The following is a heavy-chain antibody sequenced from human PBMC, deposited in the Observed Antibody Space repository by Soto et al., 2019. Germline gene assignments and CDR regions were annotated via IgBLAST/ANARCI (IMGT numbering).Heavy chain of an antibody. J-gene: IGHJ4*02. CDR2: IYHSGST. Sequence: QVQLQESGPGLVKPSWTLSLTCAVSGGSISSSNWWSWVRQPPGKGLEWIGEIYHSGSTNYNPSLKRRVTISVDKSKNQFSLKLSSVTAADTAVYYCARDSSGWSPFDYWGQGTLVTVSS. V-gene: IGHV4-4*02. D-gene: IGHD6-19*01. CDR1: GGSISSSNW. CDR3: ARDSSGWSPFDY.